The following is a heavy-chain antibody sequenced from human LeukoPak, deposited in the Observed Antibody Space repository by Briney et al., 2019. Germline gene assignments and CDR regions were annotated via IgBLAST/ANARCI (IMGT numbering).Heavy chain of an antibody. CDR3: ARDGVTTNYGMDV. V-gene: IGHV3-74*01. D-gene: IGHD4-17*01. CDR1: GFTFSSYW. CDR2: INSDGSST. J-gene: IGHJ6*02. Sequence: GGSLRLSCAASGFTFSSYWMHWVRQAPGKGLGWVSRINSDGSSTSYADSVKGRFTISRDNAKNTLYLQTNSLRAEDTAVYYCARDGVTTNYGMDVWGQGTTVTVSS.